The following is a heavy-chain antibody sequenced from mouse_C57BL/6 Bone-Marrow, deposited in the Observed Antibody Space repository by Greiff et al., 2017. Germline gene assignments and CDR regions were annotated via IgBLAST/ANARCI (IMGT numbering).Heavy chain of an antibody. Sequence: VKLMESGPGLVAPSQSLSITCTVSGFSLTSYGVDWVCQSPGKGLEWLGVIWGVGSTNYNSALKSRLSISKDNSKSQVFLKMNSLQTDDTAMYYCASGLPWFAYWGQGTLVTVSA. CDR2: IWGVGST. CDR3: ASGLPWFAY. CDR1: GFSLTSYG. V-gene: IGHV2-6*01. J-gene: IGHJ3*01. D-gene: IGHD2-13*01.